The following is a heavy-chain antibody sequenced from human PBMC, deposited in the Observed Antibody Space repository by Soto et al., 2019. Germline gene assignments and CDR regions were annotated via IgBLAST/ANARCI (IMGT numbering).Heavy chain of an antibody. D-gene: IGHD3-10*01. CDR1: GFTFSSYG. CDR2: ISYDGSNK. J-gene: IGHJ6*02. V-gene: IGHV3-30*18. CDR3: AKDPKYYYGSGTRSHYYYGMDV. Sequence: QVQLVESGGGVVQPGRSLRLSCAASGFTFSSYGMHWVRQAPGKGLEGVAVISYDGSNKYYADSVKGRFTISRDNSKNTLYLQMNSLRAEDTAVYYCAKDPKYYYGSGTRSHYYYGMDVWGQGTTVTVSS.